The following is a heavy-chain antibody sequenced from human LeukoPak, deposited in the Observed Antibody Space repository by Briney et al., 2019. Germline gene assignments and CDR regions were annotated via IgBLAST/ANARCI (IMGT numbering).Heavy chain of an antibody. Sequence: ASVKVSCKASGYIFANYVINWVRQAPGQGLEWMGWISANNGNTNYAQSLLGRVTMTTDTSTSTAYKELTGLRSDDTAVYYCAREEKLRFLERLPSNMDVWAKGPRSSSP. CDR3: AREEKLRFLERLPSNMDV. D-gene: IGHD3-3*01. J-gene: IGHJ6*02. V-gene: IGHV1-18*01. CDR2: ISANNGNT. CDR1: GYIFANYV.